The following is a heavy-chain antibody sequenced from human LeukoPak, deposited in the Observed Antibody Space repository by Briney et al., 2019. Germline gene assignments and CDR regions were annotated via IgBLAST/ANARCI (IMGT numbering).Heavy chain of an antibody. D-gene: IGHD1-26*01. CDR3: ASGSPSDY. CDR1: GFTVSSDL. Sequence: PGGSLRLSCAASGFTVSSDLMSWVRQAPGRGLEWVSLIYSGGGTYHADSVKGRFTISRDNSKNTLYLQMNSLRAEDTAVYYCASGSPSDYWGQGTLVTVSS. V-gene: IGHV3-53*01. J-gene: IGHJ4*02. CDR2: IYSGGGT.